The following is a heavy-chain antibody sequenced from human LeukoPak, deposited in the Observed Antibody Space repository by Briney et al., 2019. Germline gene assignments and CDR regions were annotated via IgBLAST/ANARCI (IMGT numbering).Heavy chain of an antibody. D-gene: IGHD5-12*01. Sequence: GASVKVSCKASGYTFTGYYMHWVRQAPGQGLEWMGWINPNSGGTNYAQKFQGRVTMTRDTSISTAYMELSRLRSDDTAAYYCARDAGVGYDPGFDYWGQGTLVTVSS. CDR3: ARDAGVGYDPGFDY. V-gene: IGHV1-2*02. CDR1: GYTFTGYY. J-gene: IGHJ4*02. CDR2: INPNSGGT.